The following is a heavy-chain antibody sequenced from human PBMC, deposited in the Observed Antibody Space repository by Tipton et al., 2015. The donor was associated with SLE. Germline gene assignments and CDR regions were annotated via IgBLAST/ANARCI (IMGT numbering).Heavy chain of an antibody. V-gene: IGHV4-4*07. D-gene: IGHD1-26*01. J-gene: IGHJ3*02. Sequence: PGLVKPSETLSLTCIVSGYSLTRPYWSWIRQPAGKGLEWIGQIYPSGSTDYNPSLKGRVTISLDTSKNQFSLKLSSVTAADTALYFCVRDSVGITRGDAFDIWGQGTLVTVSS. CDR1: GYSLTRPY. CDR3: VRDSVGITRGDAFDI. CDR2: IYPSGST.